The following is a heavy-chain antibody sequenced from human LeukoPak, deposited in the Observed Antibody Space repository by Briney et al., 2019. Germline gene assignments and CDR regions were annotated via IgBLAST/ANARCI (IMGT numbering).Heavy chain of an antibody. D-gene: IGHD3-16*02. CDR2: IKQDGSEK. Sequence: GGSLRLSCAASGFTFSSYWMSWVRQAPGKGLEWVANIKQDGSEKYYVDSVKGRFTISRDNAKNSLYLQMNSLRAEDTAVYYCARDGGYDYVWGSYRYGCYFNYWGQGTLVTVSS. CDR1: GFTFSSYW. V-gene: IGHV3-7*03. J-gene: IGHJ4*02. CDR3: ARDGGYDYVWGSYRYGCYFNY.